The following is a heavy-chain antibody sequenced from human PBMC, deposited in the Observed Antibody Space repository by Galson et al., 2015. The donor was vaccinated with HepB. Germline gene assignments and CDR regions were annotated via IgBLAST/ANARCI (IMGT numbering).Heavy chain of an antibody. V-gene: IGHV3-33*01. Sequence: SLRLSCAASGFTFSSYGMHWVRQAPGKGLEWVADIWHDGSNKYYADSVKGRFTISRDNSKNTLCLQMNSLRAEDTAVYYCARDRDDYSNSYYSYGMDVWGQGTTVTVSS. CDR1: GFTFSSYG. J-gene: IGHJ6*02. CDR2: IWHDGSNK. D-gene: IGHD4-11*01. CDR3: ARDRDDYSNSYYSYGMDV.